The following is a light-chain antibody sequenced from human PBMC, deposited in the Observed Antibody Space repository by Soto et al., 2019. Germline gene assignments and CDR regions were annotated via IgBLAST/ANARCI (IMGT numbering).Light chain of an antibody. J-gene: IGLJ1*01. CDR1: SSDVGRYNY. CDR3: SSYTNSRTLYV. V-gene: IGLV2-14*01. CDR2: EVS. Sequence: QSVLTQPASVSGSPGQSITISCTGSSSDVGRYNYVSWYQHHPGKAPELMIYEVSNRPSGVSNRFSGSKSGNTASLTISGLQAEDEADYQCSSYTNSRTLYVFGTGTKVTVL.